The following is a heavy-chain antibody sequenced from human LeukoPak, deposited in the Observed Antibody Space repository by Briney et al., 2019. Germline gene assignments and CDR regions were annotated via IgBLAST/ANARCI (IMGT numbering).Heavy chain of an antibody. Sequence: PGGSLRLSCAASGFTFSSYSMNWVRQAPGKGLEWVSSISSSSSYIYYADSVKGRFTISRDNAKNSLYLQMNSLRAEDTAVYYCARVLVPAAYYGMDVWGKGTTVTVSS. V-gene: IGHV3-21*01. CDR3: ARVLVPAAYYGMDV. CDR2: ISSSSSYI. CDR1: GFTFSSYS. D-gene: IGHD2-2*01. J-gene: IGHJ6*04.